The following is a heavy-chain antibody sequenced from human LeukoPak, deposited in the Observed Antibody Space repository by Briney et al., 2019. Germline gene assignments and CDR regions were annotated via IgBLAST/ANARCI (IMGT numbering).Heavy chain of an antibody. Sequence: PGGSLRLSCVTSGFTFSTYWVTWVRQAPGKGLEWVANINQDGSEKYYVDSVKGRFIVSRDNAEHSLYLQMSSLRAEDTAVYYCATDRRSGTPERFDYWGQGTLVTVSS. D-gene: IGHD1/OR15-1a*01. J-gene: IGHJ4*02. V-gene: IGHV3-7*01. CDR2: INQDGSEK. CDR1: GFTFSTYW. CDR3: ATDRRSGTPERFDY.